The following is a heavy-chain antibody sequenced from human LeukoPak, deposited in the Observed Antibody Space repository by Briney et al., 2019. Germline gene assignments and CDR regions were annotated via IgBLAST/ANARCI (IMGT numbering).Heavy chain of an antibody. D-gene: IGHD3-3*01. CDR2: ISSSGNTI. CDR1: GFTFSSYE. Sequence: HPGGSLRLSCAASGFTFSSYEMNWVRQAPGKGLEWVSYISSSGNTIYYADSVKGRFTISRDNAKNSLYLQMNSLRAEDTAVYYCARDQPGVLGPYYGMDVWGQGTTVTVSS. CDR3: ARDQPGVLGPYYGMDV. J-gene: IGHJ6*02. V-gene: IGHV3-48*03.